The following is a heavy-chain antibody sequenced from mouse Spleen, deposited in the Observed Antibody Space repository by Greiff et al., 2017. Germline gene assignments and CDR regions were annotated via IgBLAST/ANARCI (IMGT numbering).Heavy chain of an antibody. V-gene: IGHV1-59*01. D-gene: IGHD4-1*01. CDR3: ARGGKLGPYFDY. Sequence: QVQLQQPGAELVRPGTSVKLSCKASGYTFTSYWMHWVKQRPGQGLEWIGVIDPSDSYTNYNQKFKGKATLTVDTSSSTAYMQLSSLTSEDSAVYYCARGGKLGPYFDYWGQGTTLTVSS. CDR2: IDPSDSYT. CDR1: GYTFTSYW. J-gene: IGHJ2*01.